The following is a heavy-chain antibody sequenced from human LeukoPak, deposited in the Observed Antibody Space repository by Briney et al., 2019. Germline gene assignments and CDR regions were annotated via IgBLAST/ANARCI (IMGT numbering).Heavy chain of an antibody. CDR3: VRDGYYGSGSPGWFGP. D-gene: IGHD3-10*01. V-gene: IGHV4-38-2*02. Sequence: SETLSLTCTVSGYSFNSAFYWGWIRVPPGKGLEWIGSVFHRGTTYYNSSLKSRVNISIDTSKNQFPLKLNSLTAEDTAMYYCVRDGYYGSGSPGWFGPWGPGTLVIVSA. CDR2: VFHRGTT. CDR1: GYSFNSAFY. J-gene: IGHJ5*02.